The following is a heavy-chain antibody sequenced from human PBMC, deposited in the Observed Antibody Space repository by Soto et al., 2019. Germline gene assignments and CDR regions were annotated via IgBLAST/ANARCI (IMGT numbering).Heavy chain of an antibody. V-gene: IGHV4-61*10. CDR3: ARGLAPAT. J-gene: IGHJ5*01. CDR2: FYSVGSS. Sequence: SEALALTSTVSADSVFRARYYLTWILHPSGKGLEWIGYFYSVGSSDYNPSLKSRVTISLETSKNQFSLHLTSVTAADTAVYYCARGLAPATWGHGPLVNVFS. CDR1: ADSVFRARYY. D-gene: IGHD3-10*01.